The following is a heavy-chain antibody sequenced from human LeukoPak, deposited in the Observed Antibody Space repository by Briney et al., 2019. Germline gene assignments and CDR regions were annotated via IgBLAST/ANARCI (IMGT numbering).Heavy chain of an antibody. J-gene: IGHJ4*02. D-gene: IGHD3-9*01. CDR1: GFTFDDYT. CDR2: ISWDGGST. CDR3: AKSLYPRYFDWLPTNPDY. Sequence: GGSLRLSCAASGFTFDDYTMHWVRQAPGKGLEWVSLISWDGGSTYYADSVKGRFTISRDNSKNSLYLQMNSLRTEDTALYYCAKSLYPRYFDWLPTNPDYWGQGTLVTVSS. V-gene: IGHV3-43*01.